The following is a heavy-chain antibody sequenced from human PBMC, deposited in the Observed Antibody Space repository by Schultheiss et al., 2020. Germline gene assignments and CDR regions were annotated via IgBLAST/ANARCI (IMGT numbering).Heavy chain of an antibody. CDR2: ISGSGGST. J-gene: IGHJ4*02. CDR3: ASDGRWQWLSYYFDF. CDR1: GFTFSSYW. D-gene: IGHD6-19*01. V-gene: IGHV3-23*01. Sequence: GGSLRLSCAASGFTFSSYWMSWVRQAPGKGLEWVSAISGSGGSTYYADSVKGRFTISRDNSKNTLYLEMNSLKAEDTAVYYCASDGRWQWLSYYFDFWGQGTLVTVSS.